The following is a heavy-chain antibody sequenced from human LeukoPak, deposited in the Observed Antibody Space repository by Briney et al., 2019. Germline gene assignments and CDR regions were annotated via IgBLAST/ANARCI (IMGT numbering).Heavy chain of an antibody. D-gene: IGHD2-15*01. CDR1: GGSFSGYY. J-gene: IGHJ3*02. Sequence: SETLSLTCAVYGGSFSGYYWSWIRQPPGKGLEWIGEINHSGSTNYNPSLKSRVTISVDTSKNQFSLKLGSVTAADTAVYYCAREKVVVAATEGVAFDIWGQGTMVTVSS. CDR3: AREKVVVAATEGVAFDI. CDR2: INHSGST. V-gene: IGHV4-34*01.